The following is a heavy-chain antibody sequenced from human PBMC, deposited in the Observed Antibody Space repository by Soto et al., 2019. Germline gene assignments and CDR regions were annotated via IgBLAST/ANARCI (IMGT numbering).Heavy chain of an antibody. CDR2: INAGNGNT. J-gene: IGHJ5*02. D-gene: IGHD2-15*01. CDR1: GYTFTSYA. CDR3: ARVPESCSGGSCADGSPWFDP. Sequence: GASVKVSCKASGYTFTSYAMHWVRQAPGQRLEWMGWINAGNGNTKYSQKFQGRVTITRDTSASTAYMELSSLRSEDTAVYYCARVPESCSGGSCADGSPWFDPWGQGTLVTVSS. V-gene: IGHV1-3*01.